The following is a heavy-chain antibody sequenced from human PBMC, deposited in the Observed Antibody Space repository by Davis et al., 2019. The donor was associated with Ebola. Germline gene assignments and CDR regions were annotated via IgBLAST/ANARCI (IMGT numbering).Heavy chain of an antibody. V-gene: IGHV1-46*01. D-gene: IGHD3-9*01. CDR1: GYTFTGYY. CDR2: ISPSVDIT. CDR3: ARDDRYSHSWLGWTY. J-gene: IGHJ4*02. Sequence: ASVKVSCKASGYTFTGYYLHWVRQAPGQGFEWMGIISPSVDITTYAQKFQGRVTMTKDTSTSTVYMELSSLISEDTAVYYCARDDRYSHSWLGWTYWGQGTLVTVSS.